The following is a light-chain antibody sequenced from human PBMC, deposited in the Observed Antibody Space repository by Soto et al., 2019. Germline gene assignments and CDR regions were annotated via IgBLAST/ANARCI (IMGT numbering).Light chain of an antibody. CDR2: AAS. CDR3: QQYYSYPSIT. Sequence: ILMTQSPSTLSGSVGDRVTITCRASQGISSYLAWYQQKPGKAPKLLIYAASTLQSGVPSRFSGSGSGTDFTLTISCLQSEDFATYYCQQYYSYPSITFGQGTRLEIK. CDR1: QGISSY. J-gene: IGKJ5*01. V-gene: IGKV1-8*01.